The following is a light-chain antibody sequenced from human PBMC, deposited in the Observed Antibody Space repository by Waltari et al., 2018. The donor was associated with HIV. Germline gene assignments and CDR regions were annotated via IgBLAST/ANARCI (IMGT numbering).Light chain of an antibody. CDR1: QNISSD. Sequence: VITLSRATLSSLQAEILTLSCRASQNISSDLAWLQQRPGQAPRLVIYDAVTRPTGIPARISGRGSETDFTLTISSLQSEDVAVYFCQQYNNWPPWTFGQGTKVEMK. J-gene: IGKJ1*01. V-gene: IGKV3D-15*01. CDR2: DAV. CDR3: QQYNNWPPWT.